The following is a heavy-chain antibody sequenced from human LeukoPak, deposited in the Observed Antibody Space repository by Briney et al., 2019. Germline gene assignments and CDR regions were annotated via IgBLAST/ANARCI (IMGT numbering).Heavy chain of an antibody. CDR3: AREGVAQIDY. D-gene: IGHD3-3*01. J-gene: IGHJ4*02. CDR1: GGSISSYY. CDR2: IYYSGST. Sequence: SETLSLTCTVSGGSISSYYWSWIRRPPGKGLEWIGYIYYSGSTNYNPSLKSRVTISVDTSKNQFSLKLSSVTAADTAVYYCAREGVAQIDYWGQGTLVTVSS. V-gene: IGHV4-59*01.